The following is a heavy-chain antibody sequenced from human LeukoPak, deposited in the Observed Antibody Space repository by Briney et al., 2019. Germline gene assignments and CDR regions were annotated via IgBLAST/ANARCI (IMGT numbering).Heavy chain of an antibody. CDR2: INHSGST. V-gene: IGHV4-34*01. Sequence: SETLSLTCAVYGGSFSGYYWSWIRQPPGKGLEWIGEINHSGSTNYNPSLKSRVTISVDTSKNQFSLKLSSVTAADTAVYYCARGVVTYRGFDYWGQGTLVTVSS. D-gene: IGHD3-22*01. CDR1: GGSFSGYY. J-gene: IGHJ4*02. CDR3: ARGVVTYRGFDY.